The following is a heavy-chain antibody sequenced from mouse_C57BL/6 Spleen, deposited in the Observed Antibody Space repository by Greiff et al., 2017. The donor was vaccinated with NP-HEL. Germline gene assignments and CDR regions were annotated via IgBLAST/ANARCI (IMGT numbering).Heavy chain of an antibody. CDR3: ARWGLRRTDYYAMDY. CDR2: IYPRSGNT. Sequence: VKLMESGAELARPGASVKLSCKPSGYTFTSYGISWVKQRTGQGLEWIGEIYPRSGNTYYNEKFKGKATLTADKSSSTAYMELRSLTSEDSAVYFCARWGLRRTDYYAMDYWGQGTSVTVSS. V-gene: IGHV1-81*01. D-gene: IGHD2-2*01. J-gene: IGHJ4*01. CDR1: GYTFTSYG.